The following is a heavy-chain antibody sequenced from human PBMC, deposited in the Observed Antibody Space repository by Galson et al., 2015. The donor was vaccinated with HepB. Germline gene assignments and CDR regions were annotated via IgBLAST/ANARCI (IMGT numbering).Heavy chain of an antibody. CDR3: AIRGIAAAGTLDYFDY. J-gene: IGHJ4*02. CDR2: FDPEDGET. D-gene: IGHD6-13*01. Sequence: SVKVSCKVSGYTLTELSMHWVRQAPGKGLEWMGGFDPEDGETIYAQKFQGRVTMTEDTSTDTAYMELSSLRSEDTAVYYCAIRGIAAAGTLDYFDYWGQGTLVTVSS. CDR1: GYTLTELS. V-gene: IGHV1-24*01.